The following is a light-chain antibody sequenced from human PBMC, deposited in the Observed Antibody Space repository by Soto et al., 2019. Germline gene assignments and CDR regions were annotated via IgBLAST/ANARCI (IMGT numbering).Light chain of an antibody. J-gene: IGKJ4*01. Sequence: EIVLTQSPGTLSLSPGETATLSCRASQSIDSGYVAWYQQRPGLSPRLLIFDAASRATGIPDRFSGSGSGTDFTRIIRILEPEDLAVYYCQQYYSSPYTFGGGTKGESK. CDR2: DAA. V-gene: IGKV3-20*01. CDR3: QQYYSSPYT. CDR1: QSIDSGY.